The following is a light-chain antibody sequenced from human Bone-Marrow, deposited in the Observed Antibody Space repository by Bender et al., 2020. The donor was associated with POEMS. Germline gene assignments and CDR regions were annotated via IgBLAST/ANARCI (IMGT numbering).Light chain of an antibody. CDR1: SGF. Sequence: QSGLTQPRSVSGSPGQSVTISCTGASGFVSWYQQHPGKAPKLMIYDVNRRPSGVSNRFSGSKSGNTASLTISGLQPEDEADYFCNSYTHISPTYVFGTGTKVTVL. V-gene: IGLV2-14*03. CDR2: DVN. CDR3: NSYTHISPTYV. J-gene: IGLJ1*01.